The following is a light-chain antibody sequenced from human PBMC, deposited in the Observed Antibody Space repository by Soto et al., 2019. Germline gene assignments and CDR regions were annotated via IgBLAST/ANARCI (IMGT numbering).Light chain of an antibody. V-gene: IGKV1-5*03. CDR3: LQYNSHSWT. CDR2: KVS. CDR1: QNINSW. J-gene: IGKJ1*01. Sequence: DTQMTQSPSTLSASVGDRVTITCRASQNINSWLAWYQHKPGKAPKLLIYKVSSLESGVPSRFSGSGSGTEFTLTISTLQPEDFASYYCLQYNSHSWTFGQETKVEMK.